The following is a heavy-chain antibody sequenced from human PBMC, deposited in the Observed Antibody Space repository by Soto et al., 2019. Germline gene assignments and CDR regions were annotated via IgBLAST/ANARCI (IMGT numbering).Heavy chain of an antibody. V-gene: IGHV3-74*01. CDR1: GFTFSNYW. D-gene: IGHD3-10*01. Sequence: GGSLRLSCATSGFTFSNYWIHWVRQASGEGLVWVSRINPDATTINYADSVKGRFTVSRDNAKNTLYLQMNSLRAEDTAVYYCATAGSYRFDHWGQGTLVTVSS. J-gene: IGHJ4*02. CDR3: ATAGSYRFDH. CDR2: INPDATTI.